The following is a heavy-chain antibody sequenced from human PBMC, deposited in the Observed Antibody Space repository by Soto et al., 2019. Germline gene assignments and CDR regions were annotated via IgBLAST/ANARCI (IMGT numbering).Heavy chain of an antibody. Sequence: QVQLQESGPGLVKPSETLSLTCAVTGDSFSNNNWWSWVRQAPGMGLEWIGEIYHSGITYYNPSLESRVTISVDKSKNQFSLKLTSVTAADTAVYYCAIRYSSGWYCWGQGTLVTVSS. CDR3: AIRYSSGWYC. J-gene: IGHJ4*02. CDR1: GDSFSNNNW. D-gene: IGHD6-19*01. CDR2: IYHSGIT. V-gene: IGHV4-4*02.